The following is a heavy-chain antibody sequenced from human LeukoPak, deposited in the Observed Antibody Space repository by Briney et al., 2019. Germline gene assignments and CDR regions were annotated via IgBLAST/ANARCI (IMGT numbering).Heavy chain of an antibody. D-gene: IGHD2-8*02. CDR1: GFTFSSYG. V-gene: IGHV3-33*06. CDR2: IYYDGSNK. Sequence: GGSLRLSCAASGFTFSSYGMHWVRQAPGKGLEWVAVIYYDGSNKYYTDSVKGRFTISRDNSKNTLYLQMNSLRAEETAVYYCGKSRAHESTGGGGFEYFDYWGQGTLVTVSS. J-gene: IGHJ4*02. CDR3: GKSRAHESTGGGGFEYFDY.